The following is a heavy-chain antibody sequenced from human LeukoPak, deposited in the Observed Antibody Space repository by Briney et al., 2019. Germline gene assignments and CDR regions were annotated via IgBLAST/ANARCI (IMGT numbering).Heavy chain of an antibody. Sequence: ASVKVSCEASGYTLTSYYMHWVRHAPGQGGEWMGIINPSGGRTSYAQKFQGRVTMTRDTSTRTVYMELSSLRSEDTAVYYCARDHEWELMEDYWGQGTLVTVSS. CDR1: GYTLTSYY. CDR3: ARDHEWELMEDY. D-gene: IGHD1-26*01. CDR2: INPSGGRT. J-gene: IGHJ4*02. V-gene: IGHV1-46*01.